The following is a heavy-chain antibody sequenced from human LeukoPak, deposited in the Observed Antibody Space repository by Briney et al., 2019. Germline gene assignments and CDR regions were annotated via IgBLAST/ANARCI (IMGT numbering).Heavy chain of an antibody. D-gene: IGHD3-3*01. CDR1: GGSISSYY. J-gene: IGHJ5*02. Sequence: SETLSLTCTVSGGSISSYYWSWIRQPPGKGLEWIGYIYYSGSTNYNPSLKSRVTISVDTSKSQFSLKLSSVTAADTAVYYCARGLTIFGVVTDNWFDPWGQGTLVTVSS. CDR2: IYYSGST. V-gene: IGHV4-59*01. CDR3: ARGLTIFGVVTDNWFDP.